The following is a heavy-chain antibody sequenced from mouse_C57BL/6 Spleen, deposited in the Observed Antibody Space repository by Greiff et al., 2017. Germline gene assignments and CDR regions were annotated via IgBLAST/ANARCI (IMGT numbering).Heavy chain of an antibody. V-gene: IGHV14-3*01. CDR1: GFNIKNTY. CDR3: AGDYDVGYWYFDV. Sequence: VQLQQSVAELVRPGASVKLSCTASGFNIKNTYMHWVKQRPEQGLEWIGRIDPANGNTKYAPKFQGKATITADTSSNTADLQRSSLTSEDTAIYYCAGDYDVGYWYFDVWGTGTTVTVSS. CDR2: IDPANGNT. J-gene: IGHJ1*03. D-gene: IGHD2-4*01.